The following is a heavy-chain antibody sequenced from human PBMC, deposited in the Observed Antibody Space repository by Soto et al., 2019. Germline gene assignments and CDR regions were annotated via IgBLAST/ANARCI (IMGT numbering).Heavy chain of an antibody. CDR2: IGYDAIYK. Sequence: QVQLEESGGGVVQPGGSLRLSCEASGFTFDEHSMHWVRQAPGKGLEWVAAIGYDAIYKFYADSVEGRFTISRDNSKNTLYLQMNSLRNEDTAVYYCVKSLITLGESQSSFFDYWGQGTLVSVSS. J-gene: IGHJ4*02. V-gene: IGHV3-30-3*02. CDR1: GFTFDEHS. D-gene: IGHD3-16*01. CDR3: VKSLITLGESQSSFFDY.